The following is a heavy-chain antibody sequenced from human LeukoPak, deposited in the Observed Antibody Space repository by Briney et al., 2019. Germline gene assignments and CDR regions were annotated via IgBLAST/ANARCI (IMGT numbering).Heavy chain of an antibody. V-gene: IGHV3-48*03. CDR1: GFTFRSYE. D-gene: IGHD3-22*01. Sequence: GGSLRLSCTASGFTFRSYEMVWVRQAAGKGLEWVAYINGGGSRMLYADSVKGRFTISRDDAKNSLYLQMNSLRTEDTGVYSCARESDSGGYRFDYWGQGSLVTVSS. CDR3: ARESDSGGYRFDY. J-gene: IGHJ4*02. CDR2: INGGGSRM.